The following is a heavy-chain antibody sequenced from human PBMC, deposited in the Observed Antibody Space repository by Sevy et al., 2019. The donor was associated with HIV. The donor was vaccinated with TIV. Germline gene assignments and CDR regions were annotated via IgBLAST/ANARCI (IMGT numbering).Heavy chain of an antibody. V-gene: IGHV3-7*01. CDR3: ARLYSSSSGRGLDN. CDR2: IKEDGSGR. J-gene: IGHJ4*02. D-gene: IGHD6-6*01. CDR1: GFTFGSYW. Sequence: GGSLRRSCAASGFTFGSYWMTWVRQAPGKGLEWVANIKEDGSGRFYVDSVRGRFTVSRDNAKKTLYLQMNNLRGEDTALYYCARLYSSSSGRGLDNWGQGALVTVSS.